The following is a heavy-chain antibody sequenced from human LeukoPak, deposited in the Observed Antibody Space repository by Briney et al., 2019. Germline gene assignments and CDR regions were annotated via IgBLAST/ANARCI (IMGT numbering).Heavy chain of an antibody. J-gene: IGHJ4*02. CDR1: GGSISSYY. CDR3: ARGRSGWLHLDY. CDR2: IYYSGST. V-gene: IGHV4-59*08. Sequence: SEALSLTCTVSGGSISSYYWSWIRQPPGKGLEWIGYIYYSGSTNYNPSLKGRVTISVDTSKNQFSLKLSSVTAADTAVYYCARGRSGWLHLDYWGQGTLVTVSS. D-gene: IGHD6-19*01.